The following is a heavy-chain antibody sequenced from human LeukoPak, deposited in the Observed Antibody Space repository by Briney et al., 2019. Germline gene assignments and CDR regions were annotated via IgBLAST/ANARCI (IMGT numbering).Heavy chain of an antibody. CDR1: GFTFSSYA. V-gene: IGHV3-23*01. J-gene: IGHJ4*02. CDR3: AKDPDYYGSGSYYNLDYFDY. D-gene: IGHD3-10*01. Sequence: GGSLRLSCAASGFTFSSYATSWVRQAPGKGLEWVSAISGSGGSTYYADSVKGRFTISRDNSKNTLYLQMNSLRAEDTAVYYCAKDPDYYGSGSYYNLDYFDYWGQGTLVTVSS. CDR2: ISGSGGST.